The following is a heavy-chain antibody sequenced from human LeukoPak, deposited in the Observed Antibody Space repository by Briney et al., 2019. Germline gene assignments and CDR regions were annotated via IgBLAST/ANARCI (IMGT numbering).Heavy chain of an antibody. J-gene: IGHJ4*02. CDR2: IYSSGST. CDR1: GGSISDYF. D-gene: IGHD1-26*01. V-gene: IGHV4-4*07. CDR3: ARASGTYYWESHFDF. Sequence: PSETLSLTCTVSGGSISDYFWNWIRQPAGKGLEWIGRIYSSGSTHYNPSLKGRATMSVDTPKNHFSLKLSSVTAADTAVYYCARASGTYYWESHFDFWAQGILVTVSS.